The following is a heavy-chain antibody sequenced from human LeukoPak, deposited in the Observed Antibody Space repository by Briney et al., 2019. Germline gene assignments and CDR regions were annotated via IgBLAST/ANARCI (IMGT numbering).Heavy chain of an antibody. CDR2: IYYSGST. V-gene: IGHV4-30-4*01. D-gene: IGHD3-3*01. J-gene: IGHJ4*02. Sequence: PSETLSLTCTVSGGSISSGDYYWSWIRQPPGKGLEWIGYIYYSGSTYYNPSLKSRVTISVDTSKNQFSLKLSSATAADTAVYYCARGVRFLEYFDYWGQGTLVTVSS. CDR1: GGSISSGDYY. CDR3: ARGVRFLEYFDY.